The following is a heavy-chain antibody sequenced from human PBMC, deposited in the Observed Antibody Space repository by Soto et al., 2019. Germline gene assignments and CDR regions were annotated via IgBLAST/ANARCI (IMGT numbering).Heavy chain of an antibody. Sequence: ASVKVSCKVSGYTLTELSMHWVRQAPGKGLEWMGGFDPEDGETIYAQKFQGRVTMTEDTSTDTAYMELSSLRSEDTAVYYCAKDPHRTHPFDNRAAFDIWGQGTMVTVSS. CDR1: GYTLTELS. CDR2: FDPEDGET. V-gene: IGHV1-24*01. J-gene: IGHJ3*02. D-gene: IGHD3-9*01. CDR3: AKDPHRTHPFDNRAAFDI.